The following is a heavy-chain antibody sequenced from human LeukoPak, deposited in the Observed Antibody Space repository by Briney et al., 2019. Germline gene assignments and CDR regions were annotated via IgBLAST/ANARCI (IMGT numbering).Heavy chain of an antibody. Sequence: PGGSLRLSCAASGFTFSSYSMNWVRQAPGKGLEWVSSISSSSSYIYYADSVKGRFTISRDNAKNSLYLQMNSLRAEDTAVYYCASSWFGELFLLSYYMDVWGKGTTVTVSS. J-gene: IGHJ6*03. CDR1: GFTFSSYS. V-gene: IGHV3-21*01. CDR2: ISSSSSYI. D-gene: IGHD3-10*01. CDR3: ASSWFGELFLLSYYMDV.